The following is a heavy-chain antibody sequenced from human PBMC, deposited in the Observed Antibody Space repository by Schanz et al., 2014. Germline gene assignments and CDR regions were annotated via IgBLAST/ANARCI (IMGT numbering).Heavy chain of an antibody. J-gene: IGHJ3*01. CDR3: ARVHIATYHYNCPAAFDV. V-gene: IGHV1-18*01. CDR1: GYIFGSHG. Sequence: QLMQSGSEVRKPGASVKVSCKASGYIFGSHGMTWVRQAPGQGPELMGWINAHTGNTQYAQKFQGRVNMTRDTVTTTVHLELTRLRADDTAIYYCARVHIATYHYNCPAAFDVWGQGTMVTVSS. D-gene: IGHD1-20*01. CDR2: INAHTGNT.